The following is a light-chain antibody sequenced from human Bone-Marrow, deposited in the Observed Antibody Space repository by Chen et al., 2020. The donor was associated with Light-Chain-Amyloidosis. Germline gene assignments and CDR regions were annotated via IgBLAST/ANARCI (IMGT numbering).Light chain of an antibody. CDR1: DLPTKY. Sequence: SYELPQQPSVSVSPGQTARITCSGDDLPTKYAYCYQQKPGQAPVLVIHRDTERPSGISERFSGSSSGTTATLTISGVQAEDEADYHCQSADSSGTYEVIFGGGTKRTVL. CDR2: RDT. V-gene: IGLV3-25*03. CDR3: QSADSSGTYEVI. J-gene: IGLJ2*01.